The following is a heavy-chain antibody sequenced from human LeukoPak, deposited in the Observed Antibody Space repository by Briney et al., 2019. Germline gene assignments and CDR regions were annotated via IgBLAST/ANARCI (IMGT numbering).Heavy chain of an antibody. CDR3: GTLLSNGPFDY. J-gene: IGHJ4*02. V-gene: IGHV1-2*02. CDR1: GYTFTGYY. CDR2: IYPNSGAT. Sequence: GASVKVSCKASGYTFTGYYMHWVRQAPGHGLEWMGWIYPNSGATKYAQKFQGRVTMTRDTSISTAYMELSGLRSDDTAVYYCGTLLSNGPFDYWGQGSLVTVSS.